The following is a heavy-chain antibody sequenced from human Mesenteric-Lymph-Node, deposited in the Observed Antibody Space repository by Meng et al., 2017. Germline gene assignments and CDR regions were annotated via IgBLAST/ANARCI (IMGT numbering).Heavy chain of an antibody. CDR2: IYYSGST. CDR1: GDSISSYY. D-gene: IGHD3-10*01. J-gene: IGHJ4*02. V-gene: IGHV4-59*01. CDR3: ARDSALTFDY. Sequence: SETLSLTCTVSGDSISSYYWSWIRQPPGKGLEWIGYIYYSGSTNYNPSLKSRVTISVDTSKNQFSLKLNSVTAADTAVYYCARDSALTFDYWGQGTLVTVSS.